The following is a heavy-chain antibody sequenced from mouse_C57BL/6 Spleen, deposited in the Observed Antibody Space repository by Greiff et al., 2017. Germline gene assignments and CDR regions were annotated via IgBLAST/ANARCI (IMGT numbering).Heavy chain of an antibody. CDR3: ARRSLYYAMDY. J-gene: IGHJ4*01. V-gene: IGHV5-12*01. CDR1: GFTFRDYY. Sequence: EVKVEESGGGLVQPGGSLKLSCAASGFTFRDYYMYWVRQTPEKRLEWVAYISNGGGSTYYPDTVKGRFPISRDNAKNTLYLQMSRLNSEDTAMYYCARRSLYYAMDYWGQGTSVTVSS. CDR2: ISNGGGST.